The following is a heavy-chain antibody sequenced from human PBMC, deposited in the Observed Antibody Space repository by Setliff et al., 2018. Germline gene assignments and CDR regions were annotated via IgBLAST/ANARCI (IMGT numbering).Heavy chain of an antibody. V-gene: IGHV4-59*08. CDR1: GGSSSSHY. Sequence: SETLSLTCTVSGGSSSSHYWSWIRQPPGKGLEWIGYMYYSGDTNYNPSLKSRVTISVDTSKNQFSLELRSVTAADTAVYYCARLPPLHTPMALTFDYWGQGILVTVSS. D-gene: IGHD5-18*01. J-gene: IGHJ4*02. CDR2: MYYSGDT. CDR3: ARLPPLHTPMALTFDY.